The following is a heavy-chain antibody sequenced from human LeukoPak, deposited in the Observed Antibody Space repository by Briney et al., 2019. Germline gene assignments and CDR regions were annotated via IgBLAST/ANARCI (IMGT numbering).Heavy chain of an antibody. J-gene: IGHJ6*03. D-gene: IGHD1-20*01. V-gene: IGHV3-64*01. CDR1: GFTFSSYA. CDR2: ISSNGGST. Sequence: GGSLRLSCAASGFTFSSYAMHWVRQAPGKGLEYVSAISSNGGSTYYANSVKGRFTISRDNSKNTLYLQMGSLRAEDMAVYYCARTITGASYYYMDVWGKGTTVTVSS. CDR3: ARTITGASYYYMDV.